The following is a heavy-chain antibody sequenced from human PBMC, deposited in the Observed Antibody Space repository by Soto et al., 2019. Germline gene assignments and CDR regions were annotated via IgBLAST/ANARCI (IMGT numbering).Heavy chain of an antibody. Sequence: SETLSLTCAVYGGSFSGYYWNWIRQPRGKGLEWIGEIDHSGYTSYNPSLKSRATISGDTSKNQSSLRLTSVTAADTAVYYCARVRDWFDPWGQGTLVTASS. CDR1: GGSFSGYY. J-gene: IGHJ5*02. CDR3: ARVRDWFDP. V-gene: IGHV4-34*01. D-gene: IGHD3-3*01. CDR2: IDHSGYT.